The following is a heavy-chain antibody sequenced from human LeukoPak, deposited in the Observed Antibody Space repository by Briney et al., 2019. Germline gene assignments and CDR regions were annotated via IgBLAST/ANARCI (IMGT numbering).Heavy chain of an antibody. D-gene: IGHD6-19*01. V-gene: IGHV4-34*01. CDR3: ARPSDYSSGWYVYNY. CDR1: GGSFSGYY. CDR2: INHSGST. J-gene: IGHJ4*02. Sequence: SETLSLTCAVYGGSFSGYYWSWIRQPPGKGLEWIGEINHSGSTNYNPSLKSRVTISVDTSKNQFSLKLSSVTAADTAVYYCARPSDYSSGWYVYNYWGQGTLVTVSS.